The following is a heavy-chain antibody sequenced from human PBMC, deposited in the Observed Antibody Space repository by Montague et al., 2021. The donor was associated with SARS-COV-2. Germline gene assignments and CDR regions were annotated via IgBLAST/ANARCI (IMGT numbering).Heavy chain of an antibody. Sequence: SETLSLTCTVSGGSIISYYWSWIRQPPGKGLEWIGYIYYSGSTNYNPSLKSPVTISVDTSKNQFSLKLSSVTAADTAVYYCARGDVEMATIKSGGPFYHFDYWGQGTLVTVSS. D-gene: IGHD5-24*01. CDR2: IYYSGST. CDR3: ARGDVEMATIKSGGPFYHFDY. V-gene: IGHV4-59*13. CDR1: GGSIISYY. J-gene: IGHJ4*02.